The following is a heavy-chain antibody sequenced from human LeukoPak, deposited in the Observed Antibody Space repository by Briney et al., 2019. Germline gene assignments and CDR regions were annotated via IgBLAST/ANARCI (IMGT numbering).Heavy chain of an antibody. V-gene: IGHV3-21*01. CDR2: ISSSSSYI. CDR1: GFTFSSYS. CDR3: SRDEPAYSCYDYSYYGMDV. D-gene: IGHD5-12*01. Sequence: GGSLRLSCAASGFTFSSYSMNWVRQAPGKGLEWVSSISSSSSYIHYPASVKGRFTISRDNAKNSLYLQMKRLMSRDTAIYYCSRDEPAYSCYDYSYYGMDVWGQGITVTVSS. J-gene: IGHJ6*02.